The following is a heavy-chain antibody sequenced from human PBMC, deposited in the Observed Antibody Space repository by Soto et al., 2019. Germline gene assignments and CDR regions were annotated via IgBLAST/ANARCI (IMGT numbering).Heavy chain of an antibody. CDR2: IDTDGNSI. V-gene: IGHV3-74*01. Sequence: EVQLVESGGGLVEPGGSLRLSCAASGFTFSNYWMHWVRQAPGKGLVWVARIDTDGNSINYADFVEGRLRISRDNAKNTLYLQMNSLRAEDTAVYYCARNSPGVYALWVDVWGQGPTVTVS. J-gene: IGHJ6*02. D-gene: IGHD2-8*01. CDR3: ARNSPGVYALWVDV. CDR1: GFTFSNYW.